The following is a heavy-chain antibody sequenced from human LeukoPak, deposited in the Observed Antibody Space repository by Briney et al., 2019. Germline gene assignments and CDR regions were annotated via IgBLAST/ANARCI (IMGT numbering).Heavy chain of an antibody. CDR3: ARDRGSSSWSNWFDP. J-gene: IGHJ5*02. V-gene: IGHV1-2*02. CDR1: GYTFTGYY. D-gene: IGHD6-13*01. CDR2: INPNSGGT. Sequence: ASVKVSCKASGYTFTGYYMHWVRQAPGQGLEWMGWINPNSGGTNYAQKFQGRGTMTRDTSISTAYMELSRLRSDDTAVYYCARDRGSSSWSNWFDPWGQGTLVTVSS.